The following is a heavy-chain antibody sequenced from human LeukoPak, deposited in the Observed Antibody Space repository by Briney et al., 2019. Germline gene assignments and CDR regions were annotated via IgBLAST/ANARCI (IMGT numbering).Heavy chain of an antibody. CDR1: GGSISSSNW. CDR2: IYHSGST. J-gene: IGHJ4*02. D-gene: IGHD5-18*01. V-gene: IGHV4-4*02. CDR3: ARAPAYGYIFTVDY. Sequence: SETLSLPCAVSGGSISSSNWWSWVRQPPGKGLARIWEIYHSGSTNYNPSLKSRVTISVDKSKNQFSLKLSSVTAADTAVYYCARAPAYGYIFTVDYWGQGTLVTVSS.